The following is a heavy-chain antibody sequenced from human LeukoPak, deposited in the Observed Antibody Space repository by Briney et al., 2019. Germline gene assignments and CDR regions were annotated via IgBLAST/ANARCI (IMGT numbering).Heavy chain of an antibody. J-gene: IGHJ4*02. Sequence: GGSLRLSCAASGFTFSDYYMSWIRQAPGKGLEWVSYISSSGSTIHYADSVKGRFTISRDNAKNSLYLQMSSLRAEDTAVYYCARDLYCGGDCYSFFDYWGQGTLVTVSS. D-gene: IGHD2-21*02. V-gene: IGHV3-11*01. CDR2: ISSSGSTI. CDR1: GFTFSDYY. CDR3: ARDLYCGGDCYSFFDY.